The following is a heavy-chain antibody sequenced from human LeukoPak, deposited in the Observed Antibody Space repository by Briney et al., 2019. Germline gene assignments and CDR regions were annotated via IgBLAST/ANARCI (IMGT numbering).Heavy chain of an antibody. CDR3: ARVPAWLGPHDY. CDR1: GYTFTSYG. J-gene: IGHJ4*02. CDR2: ISAYNGNT. V-gene: IGHV1-18*01. Sequence: ASVKVSCKASGYTFTSYGISWVRQPPGQGLEWMGWISAYNGNTNYAQKLQGRVTMTTDTSTITAYMELRSLRPDDTAVYYCARVPAWLGPHDYWGQGTLVTVSS. D-gene: IGHD3-10*01.